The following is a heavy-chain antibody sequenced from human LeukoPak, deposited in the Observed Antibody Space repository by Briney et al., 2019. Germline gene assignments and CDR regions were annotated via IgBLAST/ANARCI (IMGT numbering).Heavy chain of an antibody. J-gene: IGHJ5*02. D-gene: IGHD2-8*01. Sequence: PSETLSLTCTVSGGSISSSSYYWGWIRQPPGKGLEWIGSIYYSGSTYYNPSLKSRVTISVDTSNNQFSLRLSSVTAADTAVYYCARDSWSNWFDPWGQGTLVTVSS. CDR3: ARDSWSNWFDP. V-gene: IGHV4-39*07. CDR2: IYYSGST. CDR1: GGSISSSSYY.